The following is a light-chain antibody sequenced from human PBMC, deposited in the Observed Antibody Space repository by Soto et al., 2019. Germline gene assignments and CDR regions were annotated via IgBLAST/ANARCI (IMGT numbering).Light chain of an antibody. Sequence: ETVMTQSPATLSVSPGERATLSCRASQSVGNSLAWYQHKPGQGPRLLIYGASTRATGIPARFSGSGSGTEFILTIGSLQSEDFEVYYCQQYHDWTPSTFGQGTKLEIK. V-gene: IGKV3-15*01. CDR1: QSVGNS. CDR3: QQYHDWTPST. J-gene: IGKJ2*02. CDR2: GAS.